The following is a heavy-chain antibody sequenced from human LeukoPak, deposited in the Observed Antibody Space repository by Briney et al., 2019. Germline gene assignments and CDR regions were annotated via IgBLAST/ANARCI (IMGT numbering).Heavy chain of an antibody. CDR3: ARVPNYYDSSGYYYAFDI. Sequence: SETLSLTCTVSGGSISSYYWSWIRQPPGKGLEWIGYIYYSGSTNYNPSLKSRVTISVDTSKNQFSLKLSSVTAADTAVYYCARVPNYYDSSGYYYAFDIWGQGTMVTVPS. CDR2: IYYSGST. CDR1: GGSISSYY. J-gene: IGHJ3*02. V-gene: IGHV4-59*01. D-gene: IGHD3-22*01.